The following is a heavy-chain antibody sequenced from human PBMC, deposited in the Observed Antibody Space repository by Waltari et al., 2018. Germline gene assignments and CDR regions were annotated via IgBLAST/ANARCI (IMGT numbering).Heavy chain of an antibody. CDR2: ISSSSSTI. CDR3: AREMVTMVRGVME. D-gene: IGHD3-10*01. V-gene: IGHV3-48*01. CDR1: GFTFSSYS. Sequence: EVQLVESGGGLVQPGGSLRLSCAASGFTFSSYSMNWVRQAPGKGLEWVSYISSSSSTIYNADSVKGRFTISRDNAKNSLYLQMNSLRAEDTAVYYCAREMVTMVRGVMEWGQGTLVTVSS. J-gene: IGHJ1*01.